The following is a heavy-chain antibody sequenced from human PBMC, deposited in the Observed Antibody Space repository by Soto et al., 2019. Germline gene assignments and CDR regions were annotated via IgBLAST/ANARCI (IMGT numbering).Heavy chain of an antibody. V-gene: IGHV3-23*01. CDR2: ISGSGGST. Sequence: GGSLRLSCAASGFTFSSYAMSWVRQAPGKGLEWVSAISGSGGSTYYADSVKGRFTISRDNSKNTLYLQMNSLRAEDTAVYYCAESRVARTPLGYCSGGSCYKDYYYGMDVWGQGTTVTVSS. D-gene: IGHD2-15*01. CDR3: AESRVARTPLGYCSGGSCYKDYYYGMDV. CDR1: GFTFSSYA. J-gene: IGHJ6*02.